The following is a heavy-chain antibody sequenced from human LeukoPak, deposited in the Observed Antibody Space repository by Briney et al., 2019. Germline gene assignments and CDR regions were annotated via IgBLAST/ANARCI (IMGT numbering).Heavy chain of an antibody. V-gene: IGHV1-69*04. CDR1: GGTFSSYA. CDR3: AREWGGTMIVVVINTYNWFDP. Sequence: ASVKVSCKASGGTFSSYAISWVRQAPGQGLEWMGRIIPIFGIANYAQKFQGRVTTTADKSTSTAYMELSSLRSEDTAVYYCAREWGGTMIVVVINTYNWFDPWGQGTLVTVSS. D-gene: IGHD3-22*01. J-gene: IGHJ5*02. CDR2: IIPIFGIA.